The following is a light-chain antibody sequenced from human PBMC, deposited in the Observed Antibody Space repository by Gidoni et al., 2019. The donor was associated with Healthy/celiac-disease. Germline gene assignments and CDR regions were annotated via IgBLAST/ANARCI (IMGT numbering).Light chain of an antibody. CDR3: QQSYSTPGT. Sequence: TITCRASQSISSYLNWYQQKPGKAPKLLIYAASSLQSGVPSRFSGSGSGTDFTLTISSLQPENFATYYCQQSYSTPGTLGQGTKVEIK. V-gene: IGKV1-39*01. CDR2: AAS. J-gene: IGKJ1*01. CDR1: QSISSY.